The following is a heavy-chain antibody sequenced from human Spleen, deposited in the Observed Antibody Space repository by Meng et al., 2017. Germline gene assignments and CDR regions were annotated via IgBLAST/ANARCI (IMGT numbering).Heavy chain of an antibody. J-gene: IGHJ5*02. CDR1: GGCISTSGYY. CDR3: VRSSGWVRTGFDP. D-gene: IGHD6-19*01. V-gene: IGHV4-39*01. CDR2: IGHSGTT. Sequence: QPQLQESGPGLVKPSEALSLTCSVSGGCISTSGYYWGWIRQPPGKGLEWIGSIGHSGTTYYTPSLRRRVTVSIDTSKNQFSLEVTSVTAADTAVYYCVRSSGWVRTGFDPWGQGTLVTVSS.